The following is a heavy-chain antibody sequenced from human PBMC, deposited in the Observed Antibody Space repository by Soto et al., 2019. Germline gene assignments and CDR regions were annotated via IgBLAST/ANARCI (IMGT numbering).Heavy chain of an antibody. D-gene: IGHD1-26*01. J-gene: IGHJ4*02. Sequence: GGSLRLSCEASGSTFSNYDMDWVRQAPGKGLEWVAIISFDGSKIYYADSVKGRFTVSRDNSKNTLFLQMNSLRPDDTATYYCVREGYSGSYAAFWGQGSLVTVSS. CDR2: ISFDGSKI. V-gene: IGHV3-30*03. CDR1: GSTFSNYD. CDR3: VREGYSGSYAAF.